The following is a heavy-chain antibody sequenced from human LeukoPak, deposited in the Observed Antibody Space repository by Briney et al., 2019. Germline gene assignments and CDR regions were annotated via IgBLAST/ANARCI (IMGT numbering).Heavy chain of an antibody. CDR2: ISYSGAT. V-gene: IGHV4-39*07. J-gene: IGHJ6*03. Sequence: SETLSLTCTLSGGSVTSSSYFWGWIRQPPGKGLEWIGSISYSGATYYNPSLKSRVSISVHTSKNQFSLKLSSVTAADTAVYYCARDGFYYHYYMDVWGEGTTVTVSS. CDR3: ARDGFYYHYYMDV. CDR1: GGSVTSSSYF. D-gene: IGHD1-14*01.